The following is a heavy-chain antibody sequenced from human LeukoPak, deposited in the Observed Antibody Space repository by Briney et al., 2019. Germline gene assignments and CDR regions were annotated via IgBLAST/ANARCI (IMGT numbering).Heavy chain of an antibody. D-gene: IGHD1-26*01. Sequence: GGSLRLSCAASGFTFSGSAMRWVRQASGKGLEWVGRIRSKANSYATTYAASVKGKFTISRDDSKNTAYLQMNSLKTEDTAVYYCTRRGVGATGFDYWGQGTLVTVSS. CDR1: GFTFSGSA. CDR2: IRSKANSYAT. CDR3: TRRGVGATGFDY. V-gene: IGHV3-73*01. J-gene: IGHJ4*02.